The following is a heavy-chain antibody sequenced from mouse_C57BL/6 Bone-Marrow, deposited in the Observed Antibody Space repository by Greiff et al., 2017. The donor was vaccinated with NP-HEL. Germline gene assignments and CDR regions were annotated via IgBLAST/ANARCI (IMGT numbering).Heavy chain of an antibody. CDR1: GYTFTSYW. CDR2: IYPGNSDT. D-gene: IGHD2-5*01. V-gene: IGHV1-5*01. J-gene: IGHJ3*01. CDR3: TRGYYSSYRFAY. Sequence: VQLQQSGTVLARPGASVKMSCKTSGYTFTSYWMHWVKQRPGQGLEWIGAIYPGNSDTSYNQKFKGKAKLTAVTSASTAYMELSSLTNEDSAVYYCTRGYYSSYRFAYWGQGTLVTVSA.